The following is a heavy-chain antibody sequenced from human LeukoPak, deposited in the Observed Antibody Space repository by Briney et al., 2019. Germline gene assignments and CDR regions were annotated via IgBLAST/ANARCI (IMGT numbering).Heavy chain of an antibody. CDR3: TLDDVGLAPDY. V-gene: IGHV3-15*04. Sequence: GGSLRLSCAASGFTFTASWMSWVRQAPGKGLEWVCRIESRSDGGTTYYAAPVKGRLTISRDDLKNSLYLQMNSLKTEGTSVYVCTLDDVGLAPDYGGEGTLVTVSS. J-gene: IGHJ4*02. CDR2: IESRSDGGTT. CDR1: GFTFTASW. D-gene: IGHD3-16*01.